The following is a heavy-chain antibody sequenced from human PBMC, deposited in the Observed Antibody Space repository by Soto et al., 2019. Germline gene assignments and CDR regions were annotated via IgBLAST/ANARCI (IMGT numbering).Heavy chain of an antibody. Sequence: GSGPTLVNPTETLTLTCTFSGFSLSTMGVGVGWIRQPPGQALEWLAVIYWDDDRRYSPSLRSRLAMVKDTSNNHVVLTMTTLHPVDAAPYYCAHVTLTYGRVLVLDSFDMWRQGTVVKVSS. V-gene: IGHV2-5*02. D-gene: IGHD3-16*02. J-gene: IGHJ3*02. CDR1: GFSLSTMGVG. CDR2: IYWDDDR. CDR3: AHVTLTYGRVLVLDSFDM.